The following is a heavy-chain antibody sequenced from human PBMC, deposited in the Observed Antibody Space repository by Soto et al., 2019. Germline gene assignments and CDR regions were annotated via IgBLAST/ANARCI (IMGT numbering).Heavy chain of an antibody. CDR3: VRGETKAHFDS. CDR1: GGSISSYY. CDR2: IYYSGST. V-gene: IGHV4-59*01. D-gene: IGHD3-16*01. J-gene: IGHJ4*02. Sequence: KSSETLSLTCTVSGGSISSYYWSWIRQPPGKGLEWIGYIYYSGSTNYNPSLKSRVTISVDTSKNQFSLKLTSVTAADTAVYYCVRGETKAHFDSWGQGIQVTVSS.